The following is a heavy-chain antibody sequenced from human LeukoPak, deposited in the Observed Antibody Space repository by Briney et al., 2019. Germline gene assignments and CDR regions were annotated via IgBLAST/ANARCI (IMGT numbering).Heavy chain of an antibody. CDR3: ARSVRYCSGTSCA. CDR1: GGSFSGYY. D-gene: IGHD2-2*01. J-gene: IGHJ6*02. V-gene: IGHV4-34*01. Sequence: SETLSLTCAVYGGSFSGYYWSWIRQPPGKGLEWIGEINHSGSTNYNPSLKSRVTISVDTSKNQFSLKLSSATAADTAVYYCARSVRYCSGTSCAWGQGTTVTVSS. CDR2: INHSGST.